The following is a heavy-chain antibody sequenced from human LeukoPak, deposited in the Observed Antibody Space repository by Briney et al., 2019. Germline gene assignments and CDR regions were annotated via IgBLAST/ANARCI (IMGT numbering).Heavy chain of an antibody. D-gene: IGHD5-18*01. Sequence: PSETLSLTCAVYGGSFSGYYWSWIRQPPGKGLEWIGEINHSGSTNYNPSLKSRVTISVDTSKNQFSLKLSSVTAADTAVYYCARHGPKWDTVYYFDYWGQGTLVTVSS. CDR3: ARHGPKWDTVYYFDY. V-gene: IGHV4-34*01. CDR2: INHSGST. J-gene: IGHJ4*02. CDR1: GGSFSGYY.